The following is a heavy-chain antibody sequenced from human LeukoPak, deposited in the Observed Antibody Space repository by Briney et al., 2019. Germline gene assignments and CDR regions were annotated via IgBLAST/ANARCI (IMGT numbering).Heavy chain of an antibody. CDR2: IIPIFGTA. CDR3: AREDYYDSSGYSLFDY. Sequence: SVKVSCKASGGTFSSYAISWVRQAPGQGLEWMGGIIPIFGTADYAQKFQGRVTITADESTSTAYMELSSLRSGDTAVYYCAREDYYDSSGYSLFDYWGQGTLVTVSS. J-gene: IGHJ4*02. CDR1: GGTFSSYA. D-gene: IGHD3-22*01. V-gene: IGHV1-69*13.